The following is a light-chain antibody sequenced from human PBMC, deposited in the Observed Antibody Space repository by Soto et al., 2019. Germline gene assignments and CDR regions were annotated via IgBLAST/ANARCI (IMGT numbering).Light chain of an antibody. Sequence: QSVLTQPPSASGSPGQTVSISCSGSSSNVETNTVNWYQHLPGAAPKLLIHTNNQRPSGVPDLFSGSRSGTSASLAISGLQSEDEAEYYCAAWDDILNAVVFGRGTKLTVL. J-gene: IGLJ2*01. V-gene: IGLV1-44*01. CDR2: TNN. CDR1: SSNVETNT. CDR3: AAWDDILNAVV.